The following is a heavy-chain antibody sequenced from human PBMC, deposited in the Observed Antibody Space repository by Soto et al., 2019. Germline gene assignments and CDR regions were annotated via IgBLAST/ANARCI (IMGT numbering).Heavy chain of an antibody. D-gene: IGHD3-22*01. Sequence: ASETLSLTCAVYGGSFSGHSWTWIRQSPGKGLEWIGDINRSGRVNYSPSLKSRVTISLDTSKNQFSLTLSAVTAADTAMYYCSTRAYDTNGYYRFDPWGQGTLVTVSS. J-gene: IGHJ5*01. V-gene: IGHV4-34*01. CDR2: INRSGRV. CDR3: STRAYDTNGYYRFDP. CDR1: GGSFSGHS.